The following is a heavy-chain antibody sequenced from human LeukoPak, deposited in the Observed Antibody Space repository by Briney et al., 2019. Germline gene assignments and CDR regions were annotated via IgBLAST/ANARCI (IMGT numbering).Heavy chain of an antibody. V-gene: IGHV1-69*13. CDR2: IIPIFGTA. CDR1: GGTFSSYA. J-gene: IGHJ6*03. Sequence: SVKVSCKASGGTFSSYAISWVRQAPGQGLEWMGGIIPIFGTANYAQKFQGRVTITADESTSTAYMELSSLRSEDTAVYYCARVRSVDTAMVTSRYYYYYMDVWGKGTTVTISS. D-gene: IGHD5-18*01. CDR3: ARVRSVDTAMVTSRYYYYYMDV.